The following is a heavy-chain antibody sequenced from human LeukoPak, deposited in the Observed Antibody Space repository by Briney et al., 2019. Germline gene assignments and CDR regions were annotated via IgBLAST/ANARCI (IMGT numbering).Heavy chain of an antibody. CDR1: GFTFSDYY. V-gene: IGHV3-11*01. Sequence: GGSLRLSCAASGFTFSDYYMSWIRQAPGKGLEWVSYISSSGSTIYYADSVKGRFTISRDNAKNSLYLQMNSLRAEDTAVYYCAREVGGLPRDSSGYYHGPLDYWGQGTLVTVSS. D-gene: IGHD3-22*01. CDR2: ISSSGSTI. J-gene: IGHJ4*02. CDR3: AREVGGLPRDSSGYYHGPLDY.